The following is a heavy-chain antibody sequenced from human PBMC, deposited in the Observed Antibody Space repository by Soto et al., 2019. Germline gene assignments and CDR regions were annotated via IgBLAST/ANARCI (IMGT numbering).Heavy chain of an antibody. CDR1: GYTFNTYA. J-gene: IGHJ5*02. V-gene: IGHV1-3*01. CDR3: ARDSAKLRGCWFDP. Sequence: VASVKVSCKASGYTFNTYAMHWVRQAPGQRLEWMGWINAGNGNTKYSQKFQDRVTLTRDTSASTAYMELSSLRSEDTAVYYCARDSAKLRGCWFDPWGQGTLVTVSS. CDR2: INAGNGNT. D-gene: IGHD2-15*01.